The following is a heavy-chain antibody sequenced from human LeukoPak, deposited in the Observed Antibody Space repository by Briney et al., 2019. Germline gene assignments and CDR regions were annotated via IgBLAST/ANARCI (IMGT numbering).Heavy chain of an antibody. D-gene: IGHD4-17*01. CDR1: GGTFSSYA. CDR2: INPSGGST. Sequence: ASVKVSCKASGGTFSSYAISWVRQAPGQGLEWMGIINPSGGSTSYAQKFQGRVTMTRDTSTSTVYMELSGLRSEDTAVYYCVGLYGDQHYWGQGTLVTVSS. V-gene: IGHV1-46*01. J-gene: IGHJ4*02. CDR3: VGLYGDQHY.